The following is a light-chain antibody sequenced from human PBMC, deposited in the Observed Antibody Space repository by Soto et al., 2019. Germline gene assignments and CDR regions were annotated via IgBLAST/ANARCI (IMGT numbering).Light chain of an antibody. CDR2: KAS. Sequence: DIPLTQSPSTLSASVGDRVTISCRASKSINNYLAWYQQKPGKAPKLLIYKASTLESGVPSTFSGSGSGTEFSLTISSLQPDDFATYYCQQYGNLWTFGQGTKVEIK. CDR1: KSINNY. V-gene: IGKV1-5*03. J-gene: IGKJ1*01. CDR3: QQYGNLWT.